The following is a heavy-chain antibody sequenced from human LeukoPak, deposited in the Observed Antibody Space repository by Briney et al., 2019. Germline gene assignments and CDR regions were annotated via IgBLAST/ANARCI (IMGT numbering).Heavy chain of an antibody. Sequence: ASVKVSCKASGYSFIGYFILWVRQAPGQGLEWMGWIDSNSGETHYAQKFQGRFTMTKDTSIKTAYMELSSLRSDDTAIYYCARFWHCGFSTCWAVNGFDYWGQGTEVTVSP. J-gene: IGHJ3*01. V-gene: IGHV1-2*02. CDR3: ARFWHCGFSTCWAVNGFDY. D-gene: IGHD2-21*01. CDR2: IDSNSGET. CDR1: GYSFIGYF.